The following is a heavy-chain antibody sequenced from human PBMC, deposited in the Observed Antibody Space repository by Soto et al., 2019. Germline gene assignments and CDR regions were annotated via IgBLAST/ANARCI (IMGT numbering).Heavy chain of an antibody. CDR1: GYSFTNYW. J-gene: IGHJ4*02. Sequence: EVQLVQSGAEVKKSGESLKISCKVSGYSFTNYWIGWVRQMPGKGLEWMGSIFPGDSGTRYSPSFQGQVTISVDKSISTAYLQWSSLKASDTAIYYCARRDYDLLTGYSQAFDYWGQGTLVTVSS. D-gene: IGHD3-9*01. CDR2: IFPGDSGT. V-gene: IGHV5-51*01. CDR3: ARRDYDLLTGYSQAFDY.